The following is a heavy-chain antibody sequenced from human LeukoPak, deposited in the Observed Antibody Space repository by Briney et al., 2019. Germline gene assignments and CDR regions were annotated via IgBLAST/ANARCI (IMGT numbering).Heavy chain of an antibody. CDR2: ISAGNI. CDR1: GYTFSDYP. Sequence: ASVKVSCKASGYTFSDYPMHWLRQAPGQRFEWMGWISAGNIKYSQNFQDRINITRDTSASTVNMELSSLTSADTAVYYCARGPYYGGNHFQHWGQGTLVTVSS. D-gene: IGHD4-23*01. CDR3: ARGPYYGGNHFQH. V-gene: IGHV1-3*01. J-gene: IGHJ1*01.